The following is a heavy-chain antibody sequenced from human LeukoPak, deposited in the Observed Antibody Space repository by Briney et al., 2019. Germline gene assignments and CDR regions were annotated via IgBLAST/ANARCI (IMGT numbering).Heavy chain of an antibody. CDR2: VSSDGNSI. CDR3: ARDLHGPNYYDSSGYTDY. CDR1: GFTFSNSW. J-gene: IGHJ4*02. Sequence: PGGSLRLSCAASGFTFSNSWMLWVRQAPGKGLVWVSRVSSDGNSINYADSVKGRFTISRDNAKNTLYLQMNSLRAEDTAVYYCARDLHGPNYYDSSGYTDYWGQGTLVTVSS. D-gene: IGHD3-22*01. V-gene: IGHV3-74*01.